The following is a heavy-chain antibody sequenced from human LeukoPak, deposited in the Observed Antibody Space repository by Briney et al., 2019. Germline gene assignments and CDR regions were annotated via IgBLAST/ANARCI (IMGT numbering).Heavy chain of an antibody. Sequence: SVKVSCKASGYTFTSYGISWVRQAPGQGLEWMGGIIPIFGTANYAQKFQGRVTITTDESTSTAYMELSSLRSEDTAVYYCARQGYYDSSGYPLYYFDYWGQGTLVTVSS. CDR2: IIPIFGTA. CDR3: ARQGYYDSSGYPLYYFDY. V-gene: IGHV1-69*05. J-gene: IGHJ4*02. CDR1: GYTFTSYG. D-gene: IGHD3-22*01.